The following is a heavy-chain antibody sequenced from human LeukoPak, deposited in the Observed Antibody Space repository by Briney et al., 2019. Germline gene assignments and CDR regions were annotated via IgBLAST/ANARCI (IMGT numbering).Heavy chain of an antibody. CDR1: DGSISSGGYY. CDR2: INYSGST. Sequence: PSETLSFTFTVSDGSISSGGYYWSCIRQHPGKGLEWTANINYSGSTYHNPSLKSRLTISRDTSKNQFSLKLSSVTAADAAVYYCERGLRIFRVLIPRGAFDIWGQGTMVTVSS. CDR3: ERGLRIFRVLIPRGAFDI. V-gene: IGHV4-31*03. D-gene: IGHD3-3*01. J-gene: IGHJ3*02.